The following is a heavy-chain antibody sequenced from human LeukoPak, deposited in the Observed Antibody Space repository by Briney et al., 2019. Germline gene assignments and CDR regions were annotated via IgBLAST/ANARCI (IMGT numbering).Heavy chain of an antibody. CDR1: GGSISSYY. V-gene: IGHV4-59*12. CDR3: ARDHSGYEKRFDY. J-gene: IGHJ4*02. CDR2: IYYSGST. D-gene: IGHD5-12*01. Sequence: SETLSLTCTVSGGSISSYYWSWIRQPPGKGLEWIGYIYYSGSTNYNPSLKSRVTISVDTSKNQFSLKLSSVTAADTAVYYCARDHSGYEKRFDYWGQGTLVTVSS.